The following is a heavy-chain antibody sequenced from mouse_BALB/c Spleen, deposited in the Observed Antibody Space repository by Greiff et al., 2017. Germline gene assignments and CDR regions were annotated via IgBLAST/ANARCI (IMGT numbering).Heavy chain of an antibody. D-gene: IGHD2-4*01. CDR2: ISYSGST. Sequence: EVKLMESGPGLVKPSQSLSLTCTVTGYSITSDYAWNWIRQFPGNKLEWMGYISYSGSTSYNPSLKSRISITRDTSKNQFFLQLNSVTTEDTATYYCARRGNYYDYDPWFAYWGQGTLVTVSA. CDR1: GYSITSDYA. J-gene: IGHJ3*01. CDR3: ARRGNYYDYDPWFAY. V-gene: IGHV3-2*02.